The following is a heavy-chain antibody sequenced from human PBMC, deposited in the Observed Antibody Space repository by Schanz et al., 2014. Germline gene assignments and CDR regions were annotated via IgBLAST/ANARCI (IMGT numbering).Heavy chain of an antibody. V-gene: IGHV3-21*01. CDR2: LSGGSSYI. CDR1: GFTFSGSV. J-gene: IGHJ5*02. Sequence: EVQLVESGGGLVQPGGSLRLSCVASGFTFSGSVMHWVRQASGKGLEWVSSLSGGSSYIFYADSVKGRFTISRDNARYSLYLEMNSLRAEDTAVYYCARGRARQLVHWFDPWGQGTLVTVSS. CDR3: ARGRARQLVHWFDP. D-gene: IGHD6-13*01.